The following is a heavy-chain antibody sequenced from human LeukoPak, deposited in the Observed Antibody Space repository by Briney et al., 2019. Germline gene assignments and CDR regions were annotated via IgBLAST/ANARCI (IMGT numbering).Heavy chain of an antibody. Sequence: GASVKVSCKASGYTFTGYYMHWVRQAPGQGLEWMGWINPNSGGTNYAQKFQGRVTMTRDTSISTAYMEPSRLRSDDTAVYYCARYDGNYYYYYMDVWGKGTTVTVSS. CDR3: ARYDGNYYYYYMDV. D-gene: IGHD4-23*01. J-gene: IGHJ6*03. V-gene: IGHV1-2*02. CDR2: INPNSGGT. CDR1: GYTFTGYY.